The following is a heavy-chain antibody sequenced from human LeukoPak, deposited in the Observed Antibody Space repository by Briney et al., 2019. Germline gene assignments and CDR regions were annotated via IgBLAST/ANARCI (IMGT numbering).Heavy chain of an antibody. CDR1: GGSISSYY. CDR2: IYTSGST. Sequence: PSETLSLTCTVSGGSISSYYWSWIRQPRGKGLEWIGYIYTSGSTNYNPSLKSRVTISVDTSKGQFSLKLSSVTAADTAVYYCARRVLGYCTNGVCPNWFDPWGQGTLVTVSS. V-gene: IGHV4-4*09. D-gene: IGHD2-8*01. J-gene: IGHJ5*02. CDR3: ARRVLGYCTNGVCPNWFDP.